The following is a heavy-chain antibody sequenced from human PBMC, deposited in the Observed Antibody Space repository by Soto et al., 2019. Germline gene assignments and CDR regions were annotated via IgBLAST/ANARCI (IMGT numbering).Heavy chain of an antibody. CDR2: ISAYNGNT. CDR3: TRDPGRYCISTSCHIDY. D-gene: IGHD2-2*02. V-gene: IGHV1-18*01. CDR1: GYTFTSYG. J-gene: IGHJ4*02. Sequence: QVQLVQSGAEVKKPGASVKVSCKASGYTFTSYGISWVRQAPGQVLEWMGWISAYNGNTNYAQKLQGRVTMTTDTSTSTAYMELRSLRSDDTAVYYCTRDPGRYCISTSCHIDYWGQGTLVTVSS.